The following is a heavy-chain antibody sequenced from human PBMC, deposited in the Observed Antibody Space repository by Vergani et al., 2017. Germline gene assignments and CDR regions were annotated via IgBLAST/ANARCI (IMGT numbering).Heavy chain of an antibody. Sequence: QVTLRESGPAMVKPTPTLTLPCDFSGFSLKPNGMCVSWLRQPPGKALEWLALIEWEDDKEYSLSLRSRLTISKDTSKNQVVLTMTDMDPVDTATYYCARLPSSDYGLDFWCQGTLVTVSS. D-gene: IGHD4-17*01. CDR2: IEWEDDK. J-gene: IGHJ4*02. CDR3: ARLPSSDYGLDF. CDR1: GFSLKPNGMC. V-gene: IGHV2-70*01.